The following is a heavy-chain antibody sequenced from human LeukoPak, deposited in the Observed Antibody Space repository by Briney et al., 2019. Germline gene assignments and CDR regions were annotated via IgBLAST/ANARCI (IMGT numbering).Heavy chain of an antibody. CDR3: ARVRVRGVLHFDY. Sequence: GSLRLSCAASGFTFSSYEMNWVRQAPGKGLEWVSYISSSGSTIYYADSVKGRFTISRDNAKNSLYLQMNSLRAEDTAVYYCARVRVRGVLHFDYWGQGTLVTVSS. CDR1: GFTFSSYE. D-gene: IGHD3-10*01. CDR2: ISSSGSTI. V-gene: IGHV3-48*03. J-gene: IGHJ4*02.